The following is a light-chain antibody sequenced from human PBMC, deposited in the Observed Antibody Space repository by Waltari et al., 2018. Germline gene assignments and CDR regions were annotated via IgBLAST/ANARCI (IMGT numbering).Light chain of an antibody. CDR1: QGISSY. J-gene: IGKJ1*01. CDR2: AAS. CDR3: QQYYSNPAT. V-gene: IGKV1-8*01. Sequence: AIRITQSPSSLSASTGDRVTITCRAIQGISSYLAWYQQKPGKAPKVLIYAASTLQSGVPSRFSGSGSWTDFTLTISCLQSEDFAIYYCQQYYSNPATFGQGTKVEIK.